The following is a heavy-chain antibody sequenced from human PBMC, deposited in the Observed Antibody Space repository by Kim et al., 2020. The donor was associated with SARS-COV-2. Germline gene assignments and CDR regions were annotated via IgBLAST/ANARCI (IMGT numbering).Heavy chain of an antibody. J-gene: IGHJ4*02. V-gene: IGHV1-3*01. D-gene: IGHD5-12*01. CDR3: ARDRGYNSYFDY. Sequence: KYSPKCQGRVTITSDTSAGTAYMELSSLRSEDTAVYYCARDRGYNSYFDYWGQGTLVTVSS.